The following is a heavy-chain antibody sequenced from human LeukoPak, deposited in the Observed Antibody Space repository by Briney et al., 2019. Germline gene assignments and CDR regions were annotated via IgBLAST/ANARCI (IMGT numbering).Heavy chain of an antibody. J-gene: IGHJ6*03. CDR2: INSDGSST. Sequence: PGGSLRLSCAASGFTFSSYWMHWVRQAPGKGLVWVSRINSDGSSTSYADSVKGRFTISRDNAKNTLYLQMNSLRVEDTAVYYCARDREEQQLRPGHYYYMDVWGTGTTVTVSS. D-gene: IGHD6-13*01. CDR3: ARDREEQQLRPGHYYYMDV. CDR1: GFTFSSYW. V-gene: IGHV3-74*01.